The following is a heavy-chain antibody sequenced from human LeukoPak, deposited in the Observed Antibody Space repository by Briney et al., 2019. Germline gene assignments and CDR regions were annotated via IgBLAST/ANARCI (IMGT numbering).Heavy chain of an antibody. CDR2: IYASGST. V-gene: IGHV4-4*07. CDR3: ARDLYSSSWYGTFDY. Sequence: SETLSLTCTVSGGSISSYYWSWIRQPAGKGLEWIGHIYASGSTNYHPSLKSRVTMSVDTSTNQFSLKLSSVTAADTAIYYCARDLYSSSWYGTFDYWGQGTLVTVSS. CDR1: GGSISSYY. J-gene: IGHJ4*02. D-gene: IGHD6-13*01.